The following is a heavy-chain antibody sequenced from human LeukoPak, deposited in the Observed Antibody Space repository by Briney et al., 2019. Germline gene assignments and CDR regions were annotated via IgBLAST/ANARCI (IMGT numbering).Heavy chain of an antibody. V-gene: IGHV3-64D*06. CDR1: GFTITSYA. Sequence: GGSLRLSCSASGFTITSYAMHWVRQAPGKGLEYVSALSSNGEIKFYTDSVKGRFTISRDSSKNTLDLQMSSLRAEDTALYYCVKTYSGTYYDFWGQGTLVTVSS. J-gene: IGHJ4*02. CDR3: VKTYSGTYYDF. D-gene: IGHD1-26*01. CDR2: LSSNGEIK.